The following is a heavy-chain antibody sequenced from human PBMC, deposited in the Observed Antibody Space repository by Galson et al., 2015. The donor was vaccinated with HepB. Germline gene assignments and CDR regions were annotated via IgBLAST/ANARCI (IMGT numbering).Heavy chain of an antibody. V-gene: IGHV3-30*04. J-gene: IGHJ4*02. CDR3: ARDQRTTQMYSTSRASDY. D-gene: IGHD6-13*01. Sequence: SLRLSCAASGFTFTSYAMLWVRQAPGKGLEWVTVISNDGGIKYYADSVKGRFTISRDNSRNTLYLQMNDLRAEDTALYYCARDQRTTQMYSTSRASDYWGQGTLVTVSS. CDR1: GFTFTSYA. CDR2: ISNDGGIK.